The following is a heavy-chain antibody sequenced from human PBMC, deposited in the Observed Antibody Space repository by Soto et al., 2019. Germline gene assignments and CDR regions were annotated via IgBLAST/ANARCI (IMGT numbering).Heavy chain of an antibody. CDR2: IWYDGSNK. D-gene: IGHD2-2*01. J-gene: IGHJ6*02. CDR1: GFTFSSYG. Sequence: GGSLRLSCAASGFTFSSYGMHWVRQAPGKGLEWVAVIWYDGSNKYYADSVKGRFTIAIDNSKNTLYLQMNSRRAEDTAVYDCARDHLIIVLVPAAPPPIGMDVWGQGTTVTVSS. V-gene: IGHV3-33*01. CDR3: ARDHLIIVLVPAAPPPIGMDV.